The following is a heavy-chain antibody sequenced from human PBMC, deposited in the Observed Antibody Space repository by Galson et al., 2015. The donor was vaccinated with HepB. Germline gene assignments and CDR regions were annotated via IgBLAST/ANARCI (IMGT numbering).Heavy chain of an antibody. CDR1: GGSISSGGYS. J-gene: IGHJ6*02. V-gene: IGHV4-30-2*01. CDR3: ARVYCSSTSCYTYGMDV. Sequence: TLSLTCAVSGGSISSGGYSWSWIRQPPGKGLEWIGYIYHSGSTYYNPSLKSRVTISVDRSKNQFSLKLSSVTAADTAVYYCARVYCSSTSCYTYGMDVWGQGTTVTVSS. D-gene: IGHD2-2*02. CDR2: IYHSGST.